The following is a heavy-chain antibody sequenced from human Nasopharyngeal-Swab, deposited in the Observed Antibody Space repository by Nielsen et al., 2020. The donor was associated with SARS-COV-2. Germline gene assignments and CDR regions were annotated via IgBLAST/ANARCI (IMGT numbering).Heavy chain of an antibody. D-gene: IGHD3-3*01. Sequence: SETLSLTCTVSGGSISSYYWTWIRQPPGKGLEWIGYIYDSGNTNYNSSLKSRVTISVDTPKNQFSLKLSSVTAADTAVYYCARAQDFWSPFDYWGQGALVTVSS. CDR2: IYDSGNT. V-gene: IGHV4-59*01. CDR3: ARAQDFWSPFDY. CDR1: GGSISSYY. J-gene: IGHJ4*02.